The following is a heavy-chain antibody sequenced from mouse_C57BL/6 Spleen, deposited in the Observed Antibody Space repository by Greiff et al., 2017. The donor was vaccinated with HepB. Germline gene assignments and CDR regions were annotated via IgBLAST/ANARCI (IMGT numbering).Heavy chain of an antibody. V-gene: IGHV1-4*01. CDR3: ARQGYYDYESMDY. CDR2: INPSSGYT. D-gene: IGHD2-4*01. Sequence: QVHVKQSGAELARPGASVEMSCKASGYTFTSYTMHWVKQRPGQGLEWIGYINPSSGYTKYNQKFKDKATLTADKSSSTAYMQLSSLTSEDSAVYYCARQGYYDYESMDYWGQGTSVTVSS. J-gene: IGHJ4*01. CDR1: GYTFTSYT.